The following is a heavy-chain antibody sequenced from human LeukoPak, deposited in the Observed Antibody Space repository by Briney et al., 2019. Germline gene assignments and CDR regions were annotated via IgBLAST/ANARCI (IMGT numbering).Heavy chain of an antibody. CDR1: GGSFSGYY. V-gene: IGHV4-34*01. Sequence: SETLSLTCDVYGGSFSGYYWSWIRQPPGKGLEWIGEINHSGSTNYNPSLKSRVTISVDTSKNQFSLKLSSVTAADTAVYYCARFPGIAAAGDYWGQGTLVTVSS. CDR3: ARFPGIAAAGDY. CDR2: INHSGST. D-gene: IGHD6-13*01. J-gene: IGHJ4*02.